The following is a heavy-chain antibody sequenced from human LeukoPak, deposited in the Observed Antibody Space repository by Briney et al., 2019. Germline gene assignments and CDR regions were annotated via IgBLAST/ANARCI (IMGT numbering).Heavy chain of an antibody. V-gene: IGHV4-59*12. CDR2: IYYSGST. CDR1: GGSISSYY. J-gene: IGHJ4*02. CDR3: ARDFGGSYYFDY. Sequence: PSETLSLTCTVSGGSISSYYWSWIRQPPGKGLEWIGYIYYSGSTNYNPSLKSRVTISVDKSKNQFSLKLSSVTAADTAVYYCARDFGGSYYFDYWGQGTLVTVSS. D-gene: IGHD1-26*01.